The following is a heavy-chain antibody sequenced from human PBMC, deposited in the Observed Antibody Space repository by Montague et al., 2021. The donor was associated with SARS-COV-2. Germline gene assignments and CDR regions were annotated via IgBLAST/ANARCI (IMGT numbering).Heavy chain of an antibody. V-gene: IGHV4-59*01. D-gene: IGHD5-12*01. CDR2: IYYSGST. Sequence: ETLSLTCTVSGGSISSYYWSWIRQPPGKGLEWIGYIYYSGSTNYNPSLKSRVTISVDTSKNQLSLKLSSVTAADTAVYYCARARYSGYDSLYYYYYYMDVWGKGTTVTVSS. J-gene: IGHJ6*03. CDR1: GGSISSYY. CDR3: ARARYSGYDSLYYYYYYMDV.